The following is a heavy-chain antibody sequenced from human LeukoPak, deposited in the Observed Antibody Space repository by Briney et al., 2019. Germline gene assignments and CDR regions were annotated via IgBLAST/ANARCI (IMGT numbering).Heavy chain of an antibody. J-gene: IGHJ4*02. CDR1: GGTFSSYA. CDR3: ARDEAGYSSG. D-gene: IGHD6-19*01. V-gene: IGHV1-69*04. Sequence: SVKVSCKASGGTFSSYAISWVRQAPGQGVEWMGRIIPILGIANYAQKFQGRVTITADKSTSTAYMELSSLRSEDTAVYYCARDEAGYSSGWGQGTLVTVSS. CDR2: IIPILGIA.